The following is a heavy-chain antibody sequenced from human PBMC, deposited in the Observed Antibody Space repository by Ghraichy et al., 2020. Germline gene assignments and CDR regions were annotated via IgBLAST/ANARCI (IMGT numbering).Heavy chain of an antibody. J-gene: IGHJ4*02. V-gene: IGHV3-23*01. CDR1: GFAFSNRA. Sequence: GESLNISCAASGFAFSNRAMSWVRQAPGKGLQWVSSVSGSGDHTYYADSVKGRFTISRDNSKNTLNLEMKSLTAEDTAVYYCVRSEQWLVRTIDYWGQGTLVAVSS. D-gene: IGHD6-19*01. CDR2: VSGSGDHT. CDR3: VRSEQWLVRTIDY.